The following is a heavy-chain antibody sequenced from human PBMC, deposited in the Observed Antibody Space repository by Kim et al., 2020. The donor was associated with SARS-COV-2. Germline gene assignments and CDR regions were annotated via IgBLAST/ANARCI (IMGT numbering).Heavy chain of an antibody. V-gene: IGHV1-69*04. J-gene: IGHJ4*02. CDR3: ARGPPRHDFWSGYSGGDQNYFDY. D-gene: IGHD3-3*01. CDR2: IIPILGIA. CDR1: GGTFSSYA. Sequence: SVKVSCKASGGTFSSYAISWVRQAPGQGLEWMGRIIPILGIANYAQKFQGRVTITADKSTSTAYMELSSLRSEDTAVYYCARGPPRHDFWSGYSGGDQNYFDYWGQGTLVTVSS.